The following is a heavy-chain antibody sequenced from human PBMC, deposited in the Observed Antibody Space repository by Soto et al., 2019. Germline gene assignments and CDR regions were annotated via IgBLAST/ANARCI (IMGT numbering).Heavy chain of an antibody. CDR2: ISGSGGGT. V-gene: IGHV3-23*01. Sequence: GESLKISSAASGFTFSSYAMSWVRQAPGKGLEWVSSISGSGGGTYYADSVKGRFTFSRDNSKNTLYLQMNSLRAEDTAVYYCAKFGMATTKRSPPYYIDYWGQGALVTVSS. D-gene: IGHD1-1*01. CDR1: GFTFSSYA. J-gene: IGHJ4*02. CDR3: AKFGMATTKRSPPYYIDY.